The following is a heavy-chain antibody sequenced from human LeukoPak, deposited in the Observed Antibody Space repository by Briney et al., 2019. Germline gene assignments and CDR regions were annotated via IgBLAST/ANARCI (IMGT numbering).Heavy chain of an antibody. CDR2: IVGSGGST. Sequence: GGSLRLSCAASGFTFYNYAMSWVRQAPGKGLEWVSTIVGSGGSTNYADSVKGRFIISRDNSKNTLYLQMNSLRAEDTAVYYCAKDPGCGGDCYSWWFDPWGQGTLVTVSS. V-gene: IGHV3-23*01. D-gene: IGHD2-21*02. CDR1: GFTFYNYA. CDR3: AKDPGCGGDCYSWWFDP. J-gene: IGHJ5*02.